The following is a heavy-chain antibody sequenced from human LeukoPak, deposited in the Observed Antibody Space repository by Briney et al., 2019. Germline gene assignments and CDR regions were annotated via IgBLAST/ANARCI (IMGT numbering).Heavy chain of an antibody. CDR1: GFTLDNYA. CDR2: IRVSDGYT. D-gene: IGHD1-26*01. Sequence: GGSLTLSCAASGFTLDNYAMTWVRQAPGKGLEWVSAIRVSDGYTYYADSVQGRFIISRDKSKNTVSLQMNSLTGDDTALYYCARVAGSYSIRPFDFWGQGTVVIVSS. V-gene: IGHV3-23*01. J-gene: IGHJ4*02. CDR3: ARVAGSYSIRPFDF.